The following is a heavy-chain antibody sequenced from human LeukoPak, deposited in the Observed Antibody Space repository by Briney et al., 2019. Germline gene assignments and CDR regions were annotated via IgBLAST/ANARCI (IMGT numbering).Heavy chain of an antibody. V-gene: IGHV3-23*01. CDR3: AKVAAMTYYFDS. J-gene: IGHJ4*02. Sequence: GGSLRLSCAASGFTFSSYAMSWVHQAPGKGLEWVSTISGNGGSTYYADSVKGRFTISRDNSKHTLYLQMNSLRAEDTAVYYCAKVAAMTYYFDSWGQGTLVTVSS. CDR2: ISGNGGST. CDR1: GFTFSSYA. D-gene: IGHD5-18*01.